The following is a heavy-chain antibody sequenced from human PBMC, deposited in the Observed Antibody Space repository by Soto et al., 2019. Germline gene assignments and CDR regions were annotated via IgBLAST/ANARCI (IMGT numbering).Heavy chain of an antibody. CDR3: ARGYSWFDP. CDR2: LWYDGSNK. V-gene: IGHV3-33*01. D-gene: IGHD6-13*01. Sequence: QVQLVESGGGVVQPGRSLRLSCAASGFTFSSYGMHWVRQAPGKGLEWVAVLWYDGSNKYYADSVKGRFTISRDNSKNTLYLQMNSLRAEDTAVYYCARGYSWFDPWGQGTLVTVSS. CDR1: GFTFSSYG. J-gene: IGHJ5*02.